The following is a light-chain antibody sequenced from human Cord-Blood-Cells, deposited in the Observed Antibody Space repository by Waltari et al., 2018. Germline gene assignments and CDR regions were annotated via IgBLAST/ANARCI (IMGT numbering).Light chain of an antibody. V-gene: IGKV3-20*01. CDR1: QSVSSSY. J-gene: IGKJ1*01. CDR3: QQYGSSSTWT. CDR2: GAS. Sequence: EIVLTQSPGTLSLSPGERATLSCRAIQSVSSSYLAWYQQKPGQAPRLLIYGASSRATGIPDRFSGSGSEADFTLTISRLEPEDFAVYYCQQYGSSSTWTFGQGTKVEIK.